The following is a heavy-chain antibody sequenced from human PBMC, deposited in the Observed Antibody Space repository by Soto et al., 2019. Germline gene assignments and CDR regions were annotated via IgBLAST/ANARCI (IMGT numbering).Heavy chain of an antibody. CDR2: IYYSGST. D-gene: IGHD3-10*01. CDR3: ARLTSTRRNFDY. V-gene: IGHV4-59*08. J-gene: IGHJ4*02. CDR1: GGSINSYY. Sequence: QVQLQESGPGLVKPSETLSLTCTVSGGSINSYYWSWIRQPPGKGLEWIGYIYYSGSTNYNPSLKSQVTISVDTSKNQFSLKLSSVTAADTAVYYCARLTSTRRNFDYWGQGTLVAVSS.